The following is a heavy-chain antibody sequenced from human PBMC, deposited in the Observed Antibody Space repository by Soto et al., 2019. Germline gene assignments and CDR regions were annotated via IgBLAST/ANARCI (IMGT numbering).Heavy chain of an antibody. CDR3: ARWWSGSRQGFDP. V-gene: IGHV4-31*03. CDR2: IYYSGST. J-gene: IGHJ5*02. D-gene: IGHD3-3*01. CDR1: GGSISSGDYY. Sequence: QVQLQESGPGLVKPSQTLSLTCTVSGGSISSGDYYWSWIRQHPGKGLECIGYIYYSGSTYYNPSLTSRVTISVDTSKNQFSRKLSSVTAADTAGYYCARWWSGSRQGFDPWGQGTLVTVSS.